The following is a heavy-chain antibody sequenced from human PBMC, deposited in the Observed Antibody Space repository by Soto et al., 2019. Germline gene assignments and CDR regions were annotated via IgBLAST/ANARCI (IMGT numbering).Heavy chain of an antibody. CDR1: GGSPGSNY. CDR2: ISDSGNT. D-gene: IGHD4-17*01. Sequence: SETLSLTCSVSGGSPGSNYLSWIRQPPGKGLEWIGCISDSGNTYYNPSLQSRVTISIDTSTNQFLLDLTSVTTADTAVYYCARVPTTVTHPKSPFLVDRDVKDESFAPWGQGTLVTVSS. CDR3: ARVPTTVTHPKSPFLVDRDVKDESFAP. V-gene: IGHV4-59*01. J-gene: IGHJ5*02.